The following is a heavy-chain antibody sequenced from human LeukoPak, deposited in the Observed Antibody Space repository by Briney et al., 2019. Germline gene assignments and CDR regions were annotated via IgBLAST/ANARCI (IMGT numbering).Heavy chain of an antibody. Sequence: PSETLSLTCTVSGGSISSHYWSWLRQPPGKGLEWIGYIYYSGSTNYNPSLKSRVTISVDTSKNQFSLKLSSVTAADTAVYYCARHPRAMARSFDYWGQGTLVTVSS. CDR3: ARHPRAMARSFDY. J-gene: IGHJ4*02. CDR1: GGSISSHY. CDR2: IYYSGST. V-gene: IGHV4-59*08. D-gene: IGHD2-2*01.